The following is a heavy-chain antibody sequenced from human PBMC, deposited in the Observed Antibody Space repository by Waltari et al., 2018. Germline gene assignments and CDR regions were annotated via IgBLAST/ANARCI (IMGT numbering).Heavy chain of an antibody. V-gene: IGHV3-7*01. J-gene: IGHJ4*02. CDR2: INPDGSQK. Sequence: EVQLVESGGGLVQPGGSLRLSCAASGFTFNTYWMKWIRRAPGKGRELVANINPDGSQKFYVDSVKGRFTVSRDNAQNSLYLQMNNLRAEDTAVYYCTTLARGESGDYWGQGTLVTVSS. CDR1: GFTFNTYW. D-gene: IGHD3-10*01. CDR3: TTLARGESGDY.